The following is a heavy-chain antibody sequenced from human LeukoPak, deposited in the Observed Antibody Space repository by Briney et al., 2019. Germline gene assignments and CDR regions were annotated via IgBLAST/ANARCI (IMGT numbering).Heavy chain of an antibody. V-gene: IGHV1-24*01. Sequence: GASVKVSCKVSGYTLTELSMHWVRQAPGKGLEWMGGFDPEDGETIYAQKFQGRVTMTEDTSTDTAYMELSSLRSEDTAVYYCATGRKGYSYGYGVPPPFDYWGRGTLVTVSS. CDR2: FDPEDGET. D-gene: IGHD5-18*01. J-gene: IGHJ4*02. CDR3: ATGRKGYSYGYGVPPPFDY. CDR1: GYTLTELS.